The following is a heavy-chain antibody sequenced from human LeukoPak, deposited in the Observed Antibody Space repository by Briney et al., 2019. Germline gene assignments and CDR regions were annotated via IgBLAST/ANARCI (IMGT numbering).Heavy chain of an antibody. V-gene: IGHV1-18*01. D-gene: IGHD1-7*01. CDR2: ISAYNGNT. Sequence: VSVKVSCKASGYTFTSYGISWVRQAPGQGLEWMGWISAYNGNTNYAQKLQGRVTMTTDTSTSTAYMELRSLRSDDTAVYYCAREGGTRNWNYKTATTDYCGQGTLVTVSS. CDR3: AREGGTRNWNYKTATTDY. J-gene: IGHJ4*02. CDR1: GYTFTSYG.